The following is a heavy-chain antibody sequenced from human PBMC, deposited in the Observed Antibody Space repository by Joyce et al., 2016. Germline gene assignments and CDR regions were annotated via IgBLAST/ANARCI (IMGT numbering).Heavy chain of an antibody. CDR1: GYTCIGYG. V-gene: IGHV1-18*01. J-gene: IGHJ6*02. Sequence: QVQLVQSGTEVKKPGASVRVSCKASGYTCIGYGISWVRPAPGTGLEWMGWISTFRGDTKYPQKLEGRVTMTADTSTSTAYMEMTSLRSDDTAVYYCARAPGDYPAYYAMDIWGQGTTVIVSS. D-gene: IGHD4-17*01. CDR2: ISTFRGDT. CDR3: ARAPGDYPAYYAMDI.